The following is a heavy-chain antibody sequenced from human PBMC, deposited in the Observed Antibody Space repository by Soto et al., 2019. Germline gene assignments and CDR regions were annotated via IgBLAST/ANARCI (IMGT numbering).Heavy chain of an antibody. V-gene: IGHV1-18*01. D-gene: IGHD2-15*01. J-gene: IGHJ4*02. CDR1: GYALSDYG. CDR3: AREGCSGGTCYSAFHI. CDR2: ITTYNGDT. Sequence: QVQLVQSGGEVQNPGASVKVSCKASGYALSDYGIAWVRQVPGQGLEWMGWITTYNGDTNYVQKLHVRVTMTTDTSTNKAYMELMSLTSDDTAVYYCAREGCSGGTCYSAFHIWGQGTLVTVSS.